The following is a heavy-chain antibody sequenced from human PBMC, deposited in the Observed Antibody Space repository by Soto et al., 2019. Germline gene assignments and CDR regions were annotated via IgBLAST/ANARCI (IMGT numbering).Heavy chain of an antibody. V-gene: IGHV3-73*01. CDR2: IRSKPNNYAT. CDR1: GFSFSVSA. J-gene: IGHJ6*02. CDR3: TRHLVDV. Sequence: GGSLRLSCASSGFSFSVSAMHWVRQASGKGLEWVGRIRSKPNNYATEYAASVKGRFTISRDDSKNTAYLQMNNLKTEDTAVYYCTRHLVDVWGQGTTVTVSS.